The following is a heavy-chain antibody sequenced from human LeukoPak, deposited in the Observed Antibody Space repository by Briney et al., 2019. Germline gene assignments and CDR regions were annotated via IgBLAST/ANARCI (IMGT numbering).Heavy chain of an antibody. CDR3: ARVIHDYGDYPFDY. CDR2: IIPIFGTA. V-gene: IGHV1-69*13. Sequence: VASVKVSCTASGGTFNSYAISWVRQAPGQGLEWMGGIIPIFGTANYAQKFQGRVTITADESTSTAYMELSSLRSEDTAVYYCARVIHDYGDYPFDYWGQGTLVTVSS. CDR1: GGTFNSYA. D-gene: IGHD4-17*01. J-gene: IGHJ4*02.